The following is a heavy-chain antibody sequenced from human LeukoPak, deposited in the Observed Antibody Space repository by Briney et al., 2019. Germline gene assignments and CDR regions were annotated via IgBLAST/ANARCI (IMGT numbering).Heavy chain of an antibody. CDR3: ARDSPSTYDDILTGYLFDYYYYGMDV. D-gene: IGHD3-9*01. CDR2: ISGGGGTT. CDR1: GFTFSSYA. V-gene: IGHV3-23*01. Sequence: GGSLRLSCAASGFTFSSYAMSWVRQAPGKRLEWVSAISGGGGTTYYADSVKGRFTISRDNAKNSLYLQMDSLRAEDTAVYYCARDSPSTYDDILTGYLFDYYYYGMDVWGQGTTVTVSS. J-gene: IGHJ6*02.